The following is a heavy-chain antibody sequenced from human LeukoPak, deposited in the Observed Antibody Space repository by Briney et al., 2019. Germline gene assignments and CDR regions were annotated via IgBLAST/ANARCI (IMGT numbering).Heavy chain of an antibody. J-gene: IGHJ4*02. D-gene: IGHD6-19*01. CDR3: ARTTVAGGRDY. CDR1: GGSITSYY. CDR2: IYSSGST. Sequence: PSETLSLTCTVSGGSITSYYWSWIRQPAGKGLERIGRIYSSGSTNYNPSLKSRVTMSVDTSKNHFSLKLTSVTAADTAVYYCARTTVAGGRDYWGQGSLVTVSS. V-gene: IGHV4-4*07.